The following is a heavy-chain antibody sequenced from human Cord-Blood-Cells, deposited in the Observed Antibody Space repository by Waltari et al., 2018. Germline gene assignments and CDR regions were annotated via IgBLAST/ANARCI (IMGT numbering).Heavy chain of an antibody. D-gene: IGHD1-1*01. CDR3: ARGEGPTGTGTFDI. J-gene: IGHJ3*02. Sequence: EVQLVQSGAEVKKPGESLKISCKGSGYSFTSSWIGWVRQMPGKGLEWMWFNDPDDSYPRYSPTFQGQVTISADKSISTAYLQWSSLKASDTAMYYCARGEGPTGTGTFDIWGQGTMVTVSS. CDR1: GYSFTSSW. CDR2: NDPDDSYP. V-gene: IGHV5-51*01.